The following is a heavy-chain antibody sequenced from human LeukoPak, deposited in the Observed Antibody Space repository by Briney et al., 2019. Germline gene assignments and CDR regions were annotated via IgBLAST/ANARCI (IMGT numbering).Heavy chain of an antibody. CDR3: ARDVGATPGYFDY. J-gene: IGHJ4*02. CDR2: IYYSGNT. D-gene: IGHD1-26*01. CDR1: GGSISSYY. V-gene: IGHV4-59*01. Sequence: PSETLSLTCTVSGGSISSYYWNWIRQPPGKGLEWIAYIYYSGNTNYNPSLKSQVTISVDTSKNQFSLKLSSVTAADTAVYYCARDVGATPGYFDYWGQGTLVTVSS.